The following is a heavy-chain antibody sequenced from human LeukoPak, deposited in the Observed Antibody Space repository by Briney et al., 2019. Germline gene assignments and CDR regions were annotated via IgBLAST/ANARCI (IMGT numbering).Heavy chain of an antibody. V-gene: IGHV3-7*05. CDR2: IKVDGTEK. CDR3: ARDWNGSGTAFDH. Sequence: PGESLRLSCAASGFSFSAYWMSWVRQAPGKGLEWVANIKVDGTEKYYVDSAKGRFTISRDNAKNSLSLQMSGLRAEDTAVYYCARDWNGSGTAFDHWGQGTLVTVSS. J-gene: IGHJ4*02. D-gene: IGHD1-1*01. CDR1: GFSFSAYW.